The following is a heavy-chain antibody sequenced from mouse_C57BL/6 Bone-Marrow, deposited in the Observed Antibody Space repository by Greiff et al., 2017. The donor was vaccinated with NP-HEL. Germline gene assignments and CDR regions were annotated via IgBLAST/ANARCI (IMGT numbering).Heavy chain of an antibody. CDR3: ARPYYSNYGGFFYAMDY. CDR1: EYEFPSHD. Sequence: DVKLVESGGGLVQPGESLKLSCESNEYEFPSHDMSWVRKTPEKRLELVAAINSDGGSTYYPDTMERRFIISRDNTKKTLYLQMSSLRSEDTALYYCARPYYSNYGGFFYAMDYWGQGTSVTVSS. D-gene: IGHD2-5*01. CDR2: INSDGGST. V-gene: IGHV5-2*01. J-gene: IGHJ4*01.